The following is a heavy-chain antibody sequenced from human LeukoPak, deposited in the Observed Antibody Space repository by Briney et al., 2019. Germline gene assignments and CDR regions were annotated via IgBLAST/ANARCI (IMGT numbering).Heavy chain of an antibody. D-gene: IGHD6-13*01. CDR3: AREGRYSSYAFDI. CDR2: ISSSSSTI. Sequence: GGSLRLSCAASGFTFSSYSMNWVRQAPGKGLEWVSYISSSSSTIYYADSVKGRFTISRDNAKNSLYLQMNSLRAEDTAVYYCAREGRYSSYAFDIWGQGTMVTVSS. V-gene: IGHV3-48*01. CDR1: GFTFSSYS. J-gene: IGHJ3*02.